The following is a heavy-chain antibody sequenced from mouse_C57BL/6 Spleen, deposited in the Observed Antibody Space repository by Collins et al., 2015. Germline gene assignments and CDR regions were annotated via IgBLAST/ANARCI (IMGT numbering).Heavy chain of an antibody. Sequence: QIQLVQSGPELKKPGETVKISCKASGYTFTNYGMNWVKQAPGKGLKWMGWINTYTGEPTYADDFKGRFAFSLETSASTAYLQINNLKNEDTATYFCARIRLKYGNYGFAYWGQGTLVTVSA. V-gene: IGHV9-3-1*01. CDR1: GYTFTNYG. D-gene: IGHD2-10*02. J-gene: IGHJ3*01. CDR3: ARIRLKYGNYGFAY. CDR2: INTYTGEP.